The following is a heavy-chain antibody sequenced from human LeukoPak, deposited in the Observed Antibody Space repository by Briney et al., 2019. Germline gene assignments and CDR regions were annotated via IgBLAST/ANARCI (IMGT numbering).Heavy chain of an antibody. CDR3: AKDDLGHAFDI. J-gene: IGHJ3*02. CDR2: ISYDGSNK. V-gene: IGHV3-30*18. Sequence: QAGGSLRLSCAASGFTSSSYGMHWVRQAPGKGLEWVAVISYDGSNKYYADSVKGRFTISRDNSKNTLYLQMNSLRAEDTAVYYCAKDDLGHAFDIWGQGTMVTVSS. D-gene: IGHD7-27*01. CDR1: GFTSSSYG.